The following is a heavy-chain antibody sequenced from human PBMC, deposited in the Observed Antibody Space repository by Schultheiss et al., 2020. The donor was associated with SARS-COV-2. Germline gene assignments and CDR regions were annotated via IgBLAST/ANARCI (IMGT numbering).Heavy chain of an antibody. V-gene: IGHV3-21*01. CDR1: GFTFDDYA. CDR3: ARSIAAAPELYGMDV. J-gene: IGHJ6*02. Sequence: GGSLRLSCAASGFTFDDYAMHWVRQAPGKGLEWVSSISSSSSYIYYADSVKGRFTISRDNSKNTLYLQMNSLRAEDTAVYYCARSIAAAPELYGMDVWGQGTTVTVSS. CDR2: ISSSSSYI. D-gene: IGHD6-13*01.